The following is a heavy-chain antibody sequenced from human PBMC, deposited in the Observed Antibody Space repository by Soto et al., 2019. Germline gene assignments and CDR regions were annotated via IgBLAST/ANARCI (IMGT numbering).Heavy chain of an antibody. CDR2: ISFNGSNG. CDR1: GFTFSSYG. Sequence: GGSLRLSCGGSGFTFSSYGMRWVRQAPGKGLEWVAAISFNGSNGYYGDSVKGRFTISRDNSKNTLYLQMNSLRPEDTAVYYCAKVGNWELLPSTGMAVWGQGTTVTVSS. J-gene: IGHJ6*02. D-gene: IGHD1-26*01. V-gene: IGHV3-30*18. CDR3: AKVGNWELLPSTGMAV.